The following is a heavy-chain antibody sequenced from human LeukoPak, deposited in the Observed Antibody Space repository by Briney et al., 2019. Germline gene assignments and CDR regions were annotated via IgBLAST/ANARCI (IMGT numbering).Heavy chain of an antibody. CDR3: ARYSRGPSGSY. Sequence: GGSLRLSCAASGFTFSDYYMAWIRQAPGKGLEWLSHIGSSGATTSNPDSVKGRFTISRDNTKNSVYLQMNSLGVEDTAAYYCARYSRGPSGSYWGQGTLVTVSS. CDR1: GFTFSDYY. D-gene: IGHD3-10*01. V-gene: IGHV3-11*01. CDR2: IGSSGATT. J-gene: IGHJ4*02.